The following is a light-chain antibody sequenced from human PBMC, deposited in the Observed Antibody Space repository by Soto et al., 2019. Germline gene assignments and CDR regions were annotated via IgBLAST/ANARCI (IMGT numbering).Light chain of an antibody. J-gene: IGLJ2*01. CDR1: SSDVGSYNL. Sequence: QSALTQPASVSGSPGQSITISCTGTSSDVGSYNLVSWYQQHPGKAPKLMIYEVSKRPSGVSNRFSGSKSGNTASLTISGLQDEDEADYYCCADAGSSPVVFGGGTQLTVL. CDR3: CADAGSSPVV. V-gene: IGLV2-23*02. CDR2: EVS.